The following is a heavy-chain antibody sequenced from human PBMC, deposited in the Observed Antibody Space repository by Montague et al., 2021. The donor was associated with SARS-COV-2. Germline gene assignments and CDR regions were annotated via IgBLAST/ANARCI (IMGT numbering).Heavy chain of an antibody. J-gene: IGHJ3*02. CDR3: ARGRSPVRGPGAGPVRRALDI. D-gene: IGHD4-17*01. V-gene: IGHV4-34*01. CDR2: VNQSGTT. CDR1: GGSFSNYY. Sequence: SETLSLTCTISGGSFSNYYWSWIRQPPGKGLEWIGEVNQSGTTNYNPSVKSGVTISEDTSKNQFYLRLNSVTAADTAVYYCARGRSPVRGPGAGPVRRALDIWGQGTMVTVSS.